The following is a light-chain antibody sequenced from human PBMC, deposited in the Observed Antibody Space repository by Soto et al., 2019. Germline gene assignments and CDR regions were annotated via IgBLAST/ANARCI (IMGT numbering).Light chain of an antibody. V-gene: IGKV3-20*01. Sequence: EIVLTQSPGTLSLSPGERATLSCRASHTISSSYLSWYQQKPGQAPRLPMDGISRRATGIQARFSGRGSGTDFTLTITRMEPEDFAVYYCRPYVTSSPRTFGQGTKVEIK. CDR1: HTISSSY. J-gene: IGKJ1*01. CDR2: GIS. CDR3: RPYVTSSPRT.